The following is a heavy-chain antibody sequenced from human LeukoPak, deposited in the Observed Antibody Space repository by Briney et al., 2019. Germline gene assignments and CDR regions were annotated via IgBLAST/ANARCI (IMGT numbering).Heavy chain of an antibody. V-gene: IGHV3-48*01. J-gene: IGHJ2*01. CDR1: GFNFRSFS. D-gene: IGHD2-8*01. CDR3: ARDLVSQFGDL. CDR2: ISSGGGVT. Sequence: GGSLRLSCEASGFNFRSFSLNWVRQAPGTGLEWVSYISSGGGVTHHADSVRGRFTISRDDAKSSVYLQMHSLRTEDTAVYYCARDLVSQFGDLWGRGTLGTVSS.